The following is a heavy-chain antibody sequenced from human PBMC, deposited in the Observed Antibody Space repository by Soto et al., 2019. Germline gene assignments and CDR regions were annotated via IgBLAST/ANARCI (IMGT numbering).Heavy chain of an antibody. CDR3: ARARISKYYFDY. Sequence: PGGSLRLSCAASGFTFSSYSMNWVRQAPGKGLEWVSSISSSSSYIYYADSVKGRFTISRDNAKNSLYLQMNSLRAEDTAVYYCARARISKYYFDYWGQGTLVTVSS. J-gene: IGHJ4*02. V-gene: IGHV3-21*01. CDR1: GFTFSSYS. CDR2: ISSSSSYI.